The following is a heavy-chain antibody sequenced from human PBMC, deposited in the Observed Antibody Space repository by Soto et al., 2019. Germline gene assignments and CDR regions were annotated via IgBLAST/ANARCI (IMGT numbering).Heavy chain of an antibody. D-gene: IGHD2-15*01. V-gene: IGHV3-74*01. CDR3: SVVLIPDTRNSLGQ. CDR1: GITRSNYW. CDR2: INGDGSST. J-gene: IGHJ4*02. Sequence: PGGSLRLSCAASGITRSNYWMHWVRQAPSKGLVWVSRINGDGSSTNYADSVKGRFTISRDNAKNTLYLQMNSLRAEDTAVYYCSVVLIPDTRNSLGQWGQGAQVTVSS.